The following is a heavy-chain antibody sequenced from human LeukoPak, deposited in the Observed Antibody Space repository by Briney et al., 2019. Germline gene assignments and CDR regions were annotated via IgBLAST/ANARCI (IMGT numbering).Heavy chain of an antibody. D-gene: IGHD3-22*01. Sequence: PSETLSLTCTVSGDSVRSSSYYWGWIRQPPGKGLEWIGSNYYSGNAYYNPSLKSRVTISVDMSKNQFSLRLSSVTAADTAVYYCAREGPYDSSGYFPYRPNLIEETKDAFDIWGQGTMVTVSS. J-gene: IGHJ3*02. CDR3: AREGPYDSSGYFPYRPNLIEETKDAFDI. CDR2: NYYSGNA. V-gene: IGHV4-39*02. CDR1: GDSVRSSSYY.